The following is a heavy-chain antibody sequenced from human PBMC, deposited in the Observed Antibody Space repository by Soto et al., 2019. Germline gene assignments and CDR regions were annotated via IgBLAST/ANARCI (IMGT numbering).Heavy chain of an antibody. CDR1: GFTFSSYG. CDR3: AKDEAMVRGVPPDY. CDR2: ISYDGSNK. V-gene: IGHV3-30*18. D-gene: IGHD3-10*01. Sequence: QVQLVESGGGVVQPGRSLRLSCAASGFTFSSYGMHWVRQAPGKGLEWVAVISYDGSNKYYADSVKGRFTISRDNSKNTLYLQMNSLRAEDTAVYYCAKDEAMVRGVPPDYWGQGTLVTVSS. J-gene: IGHJ4*02.